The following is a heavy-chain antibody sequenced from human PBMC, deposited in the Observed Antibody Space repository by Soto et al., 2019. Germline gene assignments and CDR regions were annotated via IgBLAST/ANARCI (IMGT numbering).Heavy chain of an antibody. CDR2: INPSSGST. D-gene: IGHD2-2*01. CDR3: ARSRYCSSTSCHPHFDY. V-gene: IGHV1-46*03. CDR1: GYTFTSYY. Sequence: QVQLVQSGAEVKKPGASVKVSCKASGYTFTSYYMHWVRQAPGQGLEWMGIINPSSGSTSYAQKFQGRVTMTRDTSTSTVYMELSSLRSEDTAVYYCARSRYCSSTSCHPHFDYWGQGTLVTVSS. J-gene: IGHJ4*02.